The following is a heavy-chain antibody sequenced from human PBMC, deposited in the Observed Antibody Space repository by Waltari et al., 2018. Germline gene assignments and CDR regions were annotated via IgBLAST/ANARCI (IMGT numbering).Heavy chain of an antibody. J-gene: IGHJ4*02. D-gene: IGHD3-16*01. V-gene: IGHV3-7*01. Sequence: EVQLVESGGGLVQPGGSLRLSCAASGFTFSSYWMSWVRQAPGKGLEWVANIKQDGSEKYYVDSVKGRFTISRDNAKNSLYLQMNSLRAEDTAVYYCTRAEGNRGWDFDYWGQGTLVTVSS. CDR1: GFTFSSYW. CDR3: TRAEGNRGWDFDY. CDR2: IKQDGSEK.